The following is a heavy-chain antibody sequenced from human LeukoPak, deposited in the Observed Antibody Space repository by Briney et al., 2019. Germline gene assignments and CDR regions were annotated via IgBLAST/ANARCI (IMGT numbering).Heavy chain of an antibody. J-gene: IGHJ4*02. CDR3: ARHVEQLVFDY. V-gene: IGHV4-39*01. D-gene: IGHD6-6*01. Sequence: SETLSLTCTVSGGSISSSSYYWGWIRQPPGKGLEWIGSIYYSGSTYYNPSLKSRVTISVDTCKNQFSLKLSSVTAADTAVYSCARHVEQLVFDYWGQGTLVTVYS. CDR1: GGSISSSSYY. CDR2: IYYSGST.